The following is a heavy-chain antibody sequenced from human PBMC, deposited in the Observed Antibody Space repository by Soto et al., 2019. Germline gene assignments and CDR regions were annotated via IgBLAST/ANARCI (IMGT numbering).Heavy chain of an antibody. Sequence: QITLKESGPTLVKPTQTLTLTCTFSGFSLSTSGVGVGWIRQPPGKALEWLALIYWDDDKRYSPSLKSRLTITTNTSKNQVVLTMTNIDPVDTATYYCARGPGGYDADVNFDYWGQGTLVTVSS. J-gene: IGHJ4*02. CDR1: GFSLSTSGVG. V-gene: IGHV2-5*02. CDR3: ARGPGGYDADVNFDY. CDR2: IYWDDDK. D-gene: IGHD5-12*01.